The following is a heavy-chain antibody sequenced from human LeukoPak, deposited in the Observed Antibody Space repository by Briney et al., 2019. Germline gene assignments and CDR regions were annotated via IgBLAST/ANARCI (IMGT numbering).Heavy chain of an antibody. V-gene: IGHV1-3*03. D-gene: IGHD6-13*01. CDR2: INAGNGNT. J-gene: IGHJ4*02. CDR1: GYTFTSYA. CDR3: ARVEYSSSWPYFDY. Sequence: ASVKVSCKASGYTFTSYAMHWVRQAPGQRLEWMGWINAGNGNTKYSQEFQGRVTITRDTSASTAYMELSSLRSEDMAVYYCARVEYSSSWPYFDYWGQGTLVTVSS.